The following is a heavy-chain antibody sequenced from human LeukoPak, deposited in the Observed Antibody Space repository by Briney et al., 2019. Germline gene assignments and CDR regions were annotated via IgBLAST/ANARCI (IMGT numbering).Heavy chain of an antibody. CDR2: IKQDGREK. D-gene: IGHD3-10*01. V-gene: IGHV3-7*03. J-gene: IGHJ6*03. CDR1: GFTFSSYW. Sequence: PGGSLRLSCAASGFTFSSYWMSWVRQAPGQGLEWVANIKQDGREKSYVDSVKGRFTISRDNTKNSLYLQMNRLRAEDTALYYCARGGLTMVRGVNHYYYYYMDVWGKGTTVTVSS. CDR3: ARGGLTMVRGVNHYYYYYMDV.